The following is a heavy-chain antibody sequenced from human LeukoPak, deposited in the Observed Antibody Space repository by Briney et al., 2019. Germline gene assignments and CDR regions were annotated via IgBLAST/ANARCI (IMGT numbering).Heavy chain of an antibody. Sequence: SWIRQPPGKGLEWIGYIYYSGSTYYNPSLKSRVTISVDTSKNQFSLKLSSVTAADTAVYYCARDSPGPVLAYSSSLWGQGTLVTVSS. V-gene: IGHV4-30-4*08. J-gene: IGHJ4*02. CDR2: IYYSGST. CDR3: ARDSPGPVLAYSSSL. D-gene: IGHD6-13*01.